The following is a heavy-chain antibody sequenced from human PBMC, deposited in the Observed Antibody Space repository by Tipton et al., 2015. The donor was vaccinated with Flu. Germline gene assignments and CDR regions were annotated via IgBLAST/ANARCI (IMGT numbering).Heavy chain of an antibody. V-gene: IGHV4-38-2*02. D-gene: IGHD2-15*01. CDR3: ARDQGFGGGLAYDYYAMDV. CDR1: GDSIGSRYF. CDR2: IHRSGST. J-gene: IGHJ6*02. Sequence: TLSLTCSVSGDSIGSRYFWGWIRQPPGKGLEWIGNIHRSGSTYFNPSLTSRVTISVDTSKNKFSLRLTSVTAADTAIYYCARDQGFGGGLAYDYYAMDVWGQGTTVTVSS.